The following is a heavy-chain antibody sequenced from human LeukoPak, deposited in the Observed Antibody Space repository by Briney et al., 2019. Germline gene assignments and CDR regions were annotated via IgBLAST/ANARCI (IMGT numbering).Heavy chain of an antibody. CDR3: ARAAFEVAGDDY. V-gene: IGHV3-74*01. D-gene: IGHD6-19*01. Sequence: GGSLRLSCAVSGFTFSGHWMFWVRQAPGKGLEWVSSTNSDGSSRGYTDSVKGRFTVSRDNAKNTLYLQMNSLRGEDTAVYYCARAAFEVAGDDYWGQGTLVTVSS. J-gene: IGHJ4*02. CDR1: GFTFSGHW. CDR2: TNSDGSSR.